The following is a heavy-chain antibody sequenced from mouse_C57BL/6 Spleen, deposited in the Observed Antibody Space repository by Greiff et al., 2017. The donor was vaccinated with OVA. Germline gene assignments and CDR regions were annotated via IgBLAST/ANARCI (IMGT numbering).Heavy chain of an antibody. CDR2: IDPSDSYT. V-gene: IGHV1-69*01. CDR3: ARGLSYYFDY. CDR1: GYTFTSYW. Sequence: QVQLQQPGAELVMPGASVKLSCKASGYTFTSYWMRWVKQRPGQGLEWIGEIDPSDSYTNYNQKFKGKSTLTVDKSSSTAYMQLSSLTSEDSAVYYCARGLSYYFDYWGQGTTLTVSS. J-gene: IGHJ2*01.